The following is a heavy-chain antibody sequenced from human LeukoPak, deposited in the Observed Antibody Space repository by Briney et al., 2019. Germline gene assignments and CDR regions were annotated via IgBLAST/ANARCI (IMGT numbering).Heavy chain of an antibody. J-gene: IGHJ3*02. CDR1: GFTFSSYW. D-gene: IGHD3-22*01. CDR3: TREKDYYDSSGYYRDAFDI. CDR2: INSDGSST. V-gene: IGHV3-74*01. Sequence: PGGSLRLSCAASGFTFSSYWMHWVRQAPGKGLVWVSRINSDGSSTSHADSVKGRFTISRDNAKNTLYLQMNSLRAEDTAVYYCTREKDYYDSSGYYRDAFDIWGQGTKVTASS.